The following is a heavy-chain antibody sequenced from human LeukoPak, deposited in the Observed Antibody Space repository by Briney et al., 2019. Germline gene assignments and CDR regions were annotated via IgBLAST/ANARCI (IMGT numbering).Heavy chain of an antibody. D-gene: IGHD4-17*01. CDR1: GGSISSYY. CDR2: IYYSGST. V-gene: IGHV4-59*01. J-gene: IGHJ6*02. CDR3: ARSSPLRTIFYYGMDV. Sequence: SETLSLTCTVSGGSISSYYWSWIRQPPGKGLEWIGYIYYSGSTNYNPSLKSRVTISVDTSKNQFSLKPSSVTAADTAVYYCARSSPLRTIFYYGMDVWGQGTTVTVSS.